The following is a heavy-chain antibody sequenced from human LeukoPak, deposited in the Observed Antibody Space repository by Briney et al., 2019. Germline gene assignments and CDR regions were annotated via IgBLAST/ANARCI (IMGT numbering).Heavy chain of an antibody. V-gene: IGHV4-59*08. J-gene: IGHJ3*02. Sequence: PSETLSLTCTVSGGSISSYYWSWIRQPPGKGLEWIGYIYYSGSTNYNPSLKSRVTISVDTSKNQFSLKLSSVTAADTAVYYCARDRVLSYDTTYDAFDIWGQGTMVTVSS. CDR3: ARDRVLSYDTTYDAFDI. D-gene: IGHD2-2*01. CDR2: IYYSGST. CDR1: GGSISSYY.